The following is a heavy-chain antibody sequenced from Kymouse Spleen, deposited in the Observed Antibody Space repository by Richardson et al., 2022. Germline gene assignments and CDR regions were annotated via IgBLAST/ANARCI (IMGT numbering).Heavy chain of an antibody. CDR2: IYHSGST. CDR3: ARWPKLELRGYYYYYGMDV. CDR1: GGSISSSNW. V-gene: IGHV4-4*02. D-gene: IGHD1-7*01. Sequence: QVQLQESGPGLVKPSGTLSLTCAVSGGSISSSNWWSWVRQPPGKGLEWIGEIYHSGSTNYNPSLKSRVTISVDKSKNQFSLKLSSVTAADTAVYYCARWPKLELRGYYYYYGMDVWGQGTTVTVSS. J-gene: IGHJ6*02.